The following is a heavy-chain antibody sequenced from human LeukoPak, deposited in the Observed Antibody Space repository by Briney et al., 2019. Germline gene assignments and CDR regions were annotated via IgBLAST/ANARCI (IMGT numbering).Heavy chain of an antibody. Sequence: GGSLRLSCAASGFTCSSYWLSWVRQSPGKGLEWVASIKQGGSEKNYVDSVKGRFTISRDNAKNSLYLQMNSLSAEDTALYSCARAPGEGWFDPWGEGTLVTVSS. CDR3: ARAPGEGWFDP. J-gene: IGHJ5*02. D-gene: IGHD4-17*01. CDR2: IKQGGSEK. CDR1: GFTCSSYW. V-gene: IGHV3-7*01.